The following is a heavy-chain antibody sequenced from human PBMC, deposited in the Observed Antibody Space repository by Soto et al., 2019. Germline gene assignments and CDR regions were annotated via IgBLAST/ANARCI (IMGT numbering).Heavy chain of an antibody. J-gene: IGHJ5*02. Sequence: SETLSLTCTVSGGAISTYYWSWIRQPPGKGLEWIGYIDYSGTTSYVPSLKSRVTISVDTSKNQFSLKLSSVTAADTAVYYCARDPGSGSYYGWFDPWGQGTLVTVSS. CDR2: IDYSGTT. D-gene: IGHD3-10*01. CDR3: ARDPGSGSYYGWFDP. CDR1: GGAISTYY. V-gene: IGHV4-59*01.